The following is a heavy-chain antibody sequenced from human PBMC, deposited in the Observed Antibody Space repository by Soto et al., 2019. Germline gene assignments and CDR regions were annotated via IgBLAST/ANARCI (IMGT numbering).Heavy chain of an antibody. J-gene: IGHJ4*02. Sequence: EVQLLGSGGGLVQPGGSLRLSCVGSGFTFSTYWMNWVRQAPGKGLEWVANINPDGNVGTYVDSVRGRFTTSRDNAKNSLNLQMNSLRAVDTAVYFCAGWGGHDYNYWGQGIMVTVSS. V-gene: IGHV3-7*03. CDR1: GFTFSTYW. D-gene: IGHD4-4*01. CDR3: AGWGGHDYNY. CDR2: INPDGNVG.